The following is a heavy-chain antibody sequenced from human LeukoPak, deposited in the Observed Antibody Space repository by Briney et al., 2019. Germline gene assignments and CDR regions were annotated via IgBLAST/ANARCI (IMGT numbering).Heavy chain of an antibody. D-gene: IGHD3-22*01. CDR2: ITSNGGST. Sequence: GGSLRLSCAASGFTFSTYAMHWVRQAPGKGLEYVSAITSNGGSTYYANSVKGRFTISRDNSKKTLYLQMGSLRAEDMAVYYCASLSYDSSRLIDYWGQGTLVTVSS. V-gene: IGHV3-64*01. CDR1: GFTFSTYA. CDR3: ASLSYDSSRLIDY. J-gene: IGHJ4*02.